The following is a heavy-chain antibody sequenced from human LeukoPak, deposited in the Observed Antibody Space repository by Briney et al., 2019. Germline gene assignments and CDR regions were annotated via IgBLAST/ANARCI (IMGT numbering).Heavy chain of an antibody. CDR3: AKSGADYSSWLLLPFDY. CDR1: GFTFSNYA. D-gene: IGHD6-6*01. V-gene: IGHV3-23*01. J-gene: IGHJ4*02. CDR2: ISGNGGRT. Sequence: PGGSLRLSCAASGFTFSNYAMNWVRQAPGKGLEWVSGISGNGGRTYYADSVQGPFTISRDNSRNTLYLQINSLRAEDTAVYYCAKSGADYSSWLLLPFDYWGQGTLVTVSS.